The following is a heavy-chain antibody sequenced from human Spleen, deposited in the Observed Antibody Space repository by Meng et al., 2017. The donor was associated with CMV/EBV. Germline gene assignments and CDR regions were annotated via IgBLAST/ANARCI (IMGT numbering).Heavy chain of an antibody. V-gene: IGHV3-21*01. Sequence: GESLKISCSISGFTSSNSAMSWVRQAPGKGLEWVSSISSSSSYIYYADSVKGRFTISRDNAKNSLYLQMNSLRAEDTAVYYCARAVGTMVRGVIDYWGQGTLVTVSS. CDR3: ARAVGTMVRGVIDY. D-gene: IGHD3-10*01. CDR2: ISSSSSYI. CDR1: GFTSSNSA. J-gene: IGHJ4*02.